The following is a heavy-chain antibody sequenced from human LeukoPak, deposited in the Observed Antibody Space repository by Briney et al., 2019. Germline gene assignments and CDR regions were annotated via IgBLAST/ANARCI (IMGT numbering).Heavy chain of an antibody. V-gene: IGHV3-7*05. CDR3: ARDRPGGSYDY. D-gene: IGHD1-26*01. CDR2: IKEDGSEN. Sequence: GRSLRLSCAASGFTFSSYWMSWVRQAPGKGLEWVANIKEDGSENYYVDSVKGRFTISRDNAKHSLSLQMNSLRAEDTAVYYCARDRPGGSYDYWGQGTLVSVSS. CDR1: GFTFSSYW. J-gene: IGHJ4*02.